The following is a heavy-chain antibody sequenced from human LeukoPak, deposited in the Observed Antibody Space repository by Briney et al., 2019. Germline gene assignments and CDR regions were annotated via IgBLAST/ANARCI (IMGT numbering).Heavy chain of an antibody. CDR1: GFTFSSYS. D-gene: IGHD1-26*01. Sequence: PGGSLRLSCAAAGFTFSSYSMNWVGQAPGKGMEWVSSISSRSSYIYYADSVKGRFTISRDNAKNSLYLQMNSLRAEDTAVYYCARGPSGYYYYYYMDVWGKGTTVTVSS. J-gene: IGHJ6*03. V-gene: IGHV3-21*01. CDR2: ISSRSSYI. CDR3: ARGPSGYYYYYYMDV.